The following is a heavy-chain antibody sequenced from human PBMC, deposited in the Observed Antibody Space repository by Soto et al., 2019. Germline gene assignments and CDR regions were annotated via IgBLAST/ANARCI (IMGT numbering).Heavy chain of an antibody. CDR3: TKGDSSGYFDPSAGYSTPDH. CDR2: ITPSDDIN. Sequence: EVQLFESGGGLVEPGESLRLSCAASGFIFKDFAMSWVRQAPGKGLEWVSTITPSDDINYSADSVRGWFTISRDNSANTLFLQMSSLRGDDTATYYCTKGDSSGYFDPSAGYSTPDHWGQGTLVTFSS. J-gene: IGHJ5*02. D-gene: IGHD2-15*01. V-gene: IGHV3-23*01. CDR1: GFIFKDFA.